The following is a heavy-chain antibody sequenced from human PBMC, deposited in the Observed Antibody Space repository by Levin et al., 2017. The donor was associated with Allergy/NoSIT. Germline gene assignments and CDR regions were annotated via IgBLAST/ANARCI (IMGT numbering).Heavy chain of an antibody. J-gene: IGHJ3*02. CDR1: GFTFSSYW. V-gene: IGHV3-74*01. D-gene: IGHD3-10*01. Sequence: GESLKISCAASGFTFSSYWMNCVRQAPGKGLVWVSRINSDGSSTSYADSVKGRFTISRDNAKNTLYLQMNSLRVEDTAVYYCAEITSSAFDIWGQGTMVTVSS. CDR2: INSDGSST. CDR3: AEITSSAFDI.